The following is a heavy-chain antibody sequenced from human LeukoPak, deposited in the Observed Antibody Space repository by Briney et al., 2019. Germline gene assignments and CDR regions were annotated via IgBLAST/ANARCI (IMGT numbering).Heavy chain of an antibody. CDR1: GFTFSSYA. Sequence: PGGSLRLSCAASGFTFSSYAMSWVRPAPGKGLEWVSAISGSGGSTYYADSVKGRFTISRDNSKNTLYLQMNSLRAEDTAVYYCAKDHYDFWSGYCFDYWGQGTLVTVSS. J-gene: IGHJ4*02. D-gene: IGHD3-3*01. V-gene: IGHV3-23*01. CDR2: ISGSGGST. CDR3: AKDHYDFWSGYCFDY.